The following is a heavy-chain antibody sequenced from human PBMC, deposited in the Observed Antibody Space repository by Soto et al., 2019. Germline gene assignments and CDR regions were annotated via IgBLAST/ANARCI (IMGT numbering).Heavy chain of an antibody. CDR2: VTGSGDTS. CDR3: VRDGGSSGDE. CDR1: GFTFSNYA. V-gene: IGHV3-23*01. Sequence: EVQLLQSGGGLVQPGGSLRLSCAASGFTFSNYAMGWVRQTPGKGLEWLSTVTGSGDTSYYAQSVEGRSTISRDNSKNPLSLQMLSLRAEDTVIYYGVRDGGSSGDEWCQGTLVTVSS. J-gene: IGHJ4*02. D-gene: IGHD5-12*01.